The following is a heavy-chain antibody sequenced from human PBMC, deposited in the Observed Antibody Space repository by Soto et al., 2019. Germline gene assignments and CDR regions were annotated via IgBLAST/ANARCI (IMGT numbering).Heavy chain of an antibody. CDR1: GFTFSGYS. J-gene: IGHJ4*02. D-gene: IGHD3-9*01. CDR2: LSYDVRNK. CDR3: ARERVTGYYNVIGY. Sequence: PGGSLRLSSAGSGFTFSGYSMHWVRQAPGKGLEWVAVLSYDVRNKYYADSVKGRFTISRDNSKNTLYLEMNSLRAEDTAVYYCARERVTGYYNVIGYWGQGTLVTVSS. V-gene: IGHV3-30*04.